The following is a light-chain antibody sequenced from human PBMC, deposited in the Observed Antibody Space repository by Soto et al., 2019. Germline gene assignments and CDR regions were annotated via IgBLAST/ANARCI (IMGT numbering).Light chain of an antibody. V-gene: IGLV1-40*01. CDR1: SSNIGAGYD. Sequence: QSVLTQPPSVSGAPGQRVTVSCTGSSSNIGAGYDVYWYLQLPGTAPKLLIYGNNNRPSGVPDRFSVSKSGTSASLAITGLQAEDEADYYCQSYDSSRRVVFGGGTKLTVL. CDR2: GNN. CDR3: QSYDSSRRVV. J-gene: IGLJ3*02.